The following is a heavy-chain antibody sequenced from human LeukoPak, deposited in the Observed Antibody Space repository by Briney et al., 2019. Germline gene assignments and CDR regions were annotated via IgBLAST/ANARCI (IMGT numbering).Heavy chain of an antibody. CDR3: ARGLSVGWFDP. J-gene: IGHJ5*02. CDR1: GGSFSGYY. D-gene: IGHD3-16*02. CDR2: INHSGST. Sequence: PSETLSLTCAVYGGSFSGYYWSWIRQPPGKGLEWIGEINHSGSTNYNPSLKSRVTISVDTSKNQFSLKLSSVTAADTAVYYCARGLSVGWFDPWGQGTLVTVSS. V-gene: IGHV4-34*01.